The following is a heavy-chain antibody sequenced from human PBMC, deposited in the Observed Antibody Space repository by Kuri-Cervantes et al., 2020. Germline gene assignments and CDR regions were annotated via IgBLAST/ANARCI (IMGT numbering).Heavy chain of an antibody. Sequence: GGSLRLSCAVSGGTLRNYWVHWVRQAPGKGLVWVSRINSDGSITSYADSVKGRFTISRDNAKNTVYLQMNSLRTEDSAVYYCAAAYCSGGSCYGPHDAFDIWGQGTMVTVSS. V-gene: IGHV3-74*01. CDR3: AAAYCSGGSCYGPHDAFDI. J-gene: IGHJ3*02. CDR1: GGTLRNYW. CDR2: INSDGSIT. D-gene: IGHD2-15*01.